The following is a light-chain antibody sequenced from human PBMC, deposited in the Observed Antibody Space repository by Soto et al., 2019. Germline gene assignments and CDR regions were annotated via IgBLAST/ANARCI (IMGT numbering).Light chain of an antibody. V-gene: IGKV3-11*01. CDR1: QSVSGY. J-gene: IGKJ5*01. Sequence: IVSTQSPFTLSLSPGERATLLCGASQSVSGYLSWYQQKHGGAATLLLYYAANSATGILARFSGSGCGTAFTLTIISLEPEDFAVDYCQQRSNWSPITFGQGTRLEIK. CDR3: QQRSNWSPIT. CDR2: YAA.